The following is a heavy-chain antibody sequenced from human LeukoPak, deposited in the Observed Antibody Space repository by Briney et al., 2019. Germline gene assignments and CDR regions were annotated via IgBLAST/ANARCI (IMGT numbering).Heavy chain of an antibody. D-gene: IGHD1-1*01. J-gene: IGHJ4*01. Sequence: GGSLRLSCAASGFTFSDYYMSWIRQAPGKGLEWVSYISGYDGTIYYTDSVKGRFTISRDNAKNSLYLQMNSLRVEDTAVYYCARWNLVSDYWGQGTLVTVSS. V-gene: IGHV3-11*01. CDR2: ISGYDGTI. CDR1: GFTFSDYY. CDR3: ARWNLVSDY.